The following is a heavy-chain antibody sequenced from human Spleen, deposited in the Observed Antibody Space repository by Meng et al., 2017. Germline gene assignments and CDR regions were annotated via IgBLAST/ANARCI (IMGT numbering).Heavy chain of an antibody. D-gene: IGHD3-16*02. CDR3: ARDRPDPLRDYVWGSYRPAYFDY. CDR1: GFTFSSYS. CDR2: ISSSSSYI. J-gene: IGHJ4*02. Sequence: GESLKISCAASGFTFSSYSMNWVRQAPGKGLEWVSSISSSSSYIYYADSVKGRFTISRDNAKNSLYLQMNSLRAEDTAVYYCARDRPDPLRDYVWGSYRPAYFDYWGQGKLVNGAS. V-gene: IGHV3-21*01.